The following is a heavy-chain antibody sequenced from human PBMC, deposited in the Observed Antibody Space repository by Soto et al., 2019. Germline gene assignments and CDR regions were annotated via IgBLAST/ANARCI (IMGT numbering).Heavy chain of an antibody. CDR2: IKQDGREK. CDR1: GFSFSSYW. CDR3: ARIGYCSWCFDY. Sequence: EVQLVESGGALVQPGGSLRLSCAASGFSFSSYWMSWVRQAPGKGLEWVASIKQDGREKSYVDSAKGRFTISRDNAKNSLYLQMNILKAEDTAVYYCARIGYCSWCFDYWGQGTLVLVSS. D-gene: IGHD6-13*01. V-gene: IGHV3-7*04. J-gene: IGHJ4*02.